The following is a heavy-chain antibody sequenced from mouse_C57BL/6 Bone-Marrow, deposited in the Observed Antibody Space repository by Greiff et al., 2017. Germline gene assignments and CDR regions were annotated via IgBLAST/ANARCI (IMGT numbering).Heavy chain of an antibody. V-gene: IGHV2-2*01. D-gene: IGHD1-1*01. CDR3: ASLEGSSYEAMDY. J-gene: IGHJ4*01. CDR1: GFSLTSYG. Sequence: VQLQQSGPGLVQPSQSLSFTCTVSGFSLTSYGVHWVRQSPGQGLEWLGVIWSGGRTDYNAAFISRLSISKDNSKSQVFFKMNSLQADDTAIYYCASLEGSSYEAMDYWGQGTSVTVSS. CDR2: IWSGGRT.